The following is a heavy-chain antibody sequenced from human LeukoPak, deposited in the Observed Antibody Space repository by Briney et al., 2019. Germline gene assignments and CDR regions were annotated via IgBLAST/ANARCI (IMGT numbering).Heavy chain of an antibody. D-gene: IGHD5-12*01. Sequence: GGSLRLSCAASGFTFTSYAMSWVRQAPGKGLEWVSAISGSGGSTYYADSVKGRFTISRDNSKDTLYLQMNSLRAEDTAVYYCAKDRGRKSGYGPATDYWGQGTLVTVSS. V-gene: IGHV3-23*01. CDR1: GFTFTSYA. CDR2: ISGSGGST. J-gene: IGHJ4*02. CDR3: AKDRGRKSGYGPATDY.